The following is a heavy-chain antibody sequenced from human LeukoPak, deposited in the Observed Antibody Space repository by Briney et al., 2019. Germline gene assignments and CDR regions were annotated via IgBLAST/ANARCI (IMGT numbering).Heavy chain of an antibody. Sequence: ASVKVSCKASDYTLLTYGITWVRQAPGQGLEWMGWISTYNGNTHYAQKLQGRVTMTTDTSTRTAYMELRSITSNDTGIYYCARRATGGYYYYYMDVWGRGTTVTVSS. D-gene: IGHD3-16*01. V-gene: IGHV1-18*01. J-gene: IGHJ6*03. CDR1: DYTLLTYG. CDR3: ARRATGGYYYYYMDV. CDR2: ISTYNGNT.